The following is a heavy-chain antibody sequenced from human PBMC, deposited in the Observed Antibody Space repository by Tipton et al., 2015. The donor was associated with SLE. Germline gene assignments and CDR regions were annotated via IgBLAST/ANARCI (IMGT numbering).Heavy chain of an antibody. CDR2: ISSSSSYI. Sequence: QLVQSGGGVVQPGRSLRLSCAASGFTFRSYGMHWVRQAPGKGLEWVSSISSSSSYIYYADSVKGRFTISRDNAKNSLYLQMNSLRAEDTAVYYCARDRRLGYSSGWPDAFDIWGQGTMVTVYS. J-gene: IGHJ3*02. CDR3: ARDRRLGYSSGWPDAFDI. D-gene: IGHD6-19*01. V-gene: IGHV3-21*01. CDR1: GFTFRSYG.